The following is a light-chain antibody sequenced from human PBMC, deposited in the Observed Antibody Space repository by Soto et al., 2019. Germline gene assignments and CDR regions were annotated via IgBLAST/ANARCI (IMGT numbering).Light chain of an antibody. Sequence: DIQMTQSPSTLSAGVGDRVTITCRASQRFSTYLNWYQQKPGKAPTLLIYAASSLQSGVPSRFSGGGSGTDFTLTINTLQPEDFATYFCQQCYSSPRTFGQGTKVDIK. CDR2: AAS. CDR3: QQCYSSPRT. CDR1: QRFSTY. J-gene: IGKJ1*01. V-gene: IGKV1-39*01.